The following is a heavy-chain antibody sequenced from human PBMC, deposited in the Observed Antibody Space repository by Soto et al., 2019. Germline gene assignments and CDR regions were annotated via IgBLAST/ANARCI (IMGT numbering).Heavy chain of an antibody. J-gene: IGHJ4*02. CDR1: GGSISSYY. CDR3: ARQSSGYVAFDY. D-gene: IGHD5-12*01. V-gene: IGHV4-59*08. Sequence: SETLSLTCTVSGGSISSYYWSWIRQPPGKGLEWIGYIYDSGSTNYNPSLKSRVTMSVDTSKNQFSLKLNSVTAADTAVYYCARQSSGYVAFDYWGQGTLVTVSS. CDR2: IYDSGST.